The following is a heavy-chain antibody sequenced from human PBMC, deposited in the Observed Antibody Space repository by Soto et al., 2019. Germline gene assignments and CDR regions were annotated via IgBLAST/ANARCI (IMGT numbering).Heavy chain of an antibody. J-gene: IGHJ4*02. CDR3: ARDHSTSVFGVVRY. D-gene: IGHD3-3*01. Sequence: GGSLRLSCAASGFTFSSYWMSWVRQAPGKGLEWVANIKQDGSEKYYVDSVKGRFTISRDNAKNSLYLQMNSLRAEDTAVYYCARDHSTSVFGVVRYWGQGTLVSVSS. V-gene: IGHV3-7*01. CDR2: IKQDGSEK. CDR1: GFTFSSYW.